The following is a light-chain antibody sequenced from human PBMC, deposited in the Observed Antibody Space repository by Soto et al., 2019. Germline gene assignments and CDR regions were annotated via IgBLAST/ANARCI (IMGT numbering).Light chain of an antibody. V-gene: IGLV2-23*02. CDR3: CSYAGSSTGV. J-gene: IGLJ3*02. CDR2: EVN. Sequence: QSVLTQPASVSGSPGQSITISCTGTSSDVGSYNLVSWYQQHPGKAPKLMIYEVNKRPSGVSNRFSGSKSGNTASLTISGLQAEDEADYYCCSYAGSSTGVFGGGTQLTVL. CDR1: SSDVGSYNL.